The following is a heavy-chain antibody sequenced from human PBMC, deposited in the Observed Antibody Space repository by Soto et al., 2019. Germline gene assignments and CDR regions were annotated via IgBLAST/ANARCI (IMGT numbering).Heavy chain of an antibody. CDR2: MNPYNGNT. V-gene: IGHV1-8*01. CDR3: AKGDIVVVVAMGSLSFDY. Sequence: ASVKVSCKASGYTFAGYDINCVRQPPGQGLECMGWMNPYNGNTGYAQNFQGRVTMTRNTSISTAYMELSSLRSDDTAVYYCAKGDIVVVVAMGSLSFDYWGQGTLVTVSS. J-gene: IGHJ4*02. D-gene: IGHD2-15*01. CDR1: GYTFAGYD.